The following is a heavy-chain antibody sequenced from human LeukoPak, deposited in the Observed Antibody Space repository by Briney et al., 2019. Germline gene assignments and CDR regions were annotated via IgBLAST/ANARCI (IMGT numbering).Heavy chain of an antibody. J-gene: IGHJ6*03. CDR1: GFTFSTYG. CDR3: AKDLYCSGGSCYSGLYYYYYMDV. Sequence: GGSLRLSCAASGFTFSTYGMHWVRQAPGKGLEGVAVISYDGSNKYYADSVKGRFTISRDNSKNTLYLQMNSLRTEDTAVYYCAKDLYCSGGSCYSGLYYYYYMDVWGKGTTVTVSS. D-gene: IGHD2-15*01. CDR2: ISYDGSNK. V-gene: IGHV3-30*18.